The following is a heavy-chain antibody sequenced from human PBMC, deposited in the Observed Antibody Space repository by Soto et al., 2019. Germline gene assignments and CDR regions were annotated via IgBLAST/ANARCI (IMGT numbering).Heavy chain of an antibody. Sequence: SETLSLTCGVSSGSISSSNWWSWVRQPPGKGLEWIGEIYHSGSTNYNPSLKSRVTISVDKSKNQFSLKLSSVTAADTAVYYCARESGSSWYLDYWGQGTLVTVSS. CDR2: IYHSGST. V-gene: IGHV4-4*02. J-gene: IGHJ4*02. CDR1: SGSISSSNW. D-gene: IGHD6-13*01. CDR3: ARESGSSWYLDY.